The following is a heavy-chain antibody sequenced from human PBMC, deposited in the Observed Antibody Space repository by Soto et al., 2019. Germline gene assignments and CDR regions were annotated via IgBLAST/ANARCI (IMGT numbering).Heavy chain of an antibody. D-gene: IGHD4-17*01. J-gene: IGHJ4*02. CDR2: VYCSGST. Sequence: SETLSLTCTVSGGSVSSSSYYWGWIRQPPGKGLEWVGSVYCSGSTYYNPSLKSRVTVSVDTSKNQFSLHLSSVTAADTAVYYCARHTYGNNRYYFDLWGQGTLVTVSS. CDR1: GGSVSSSSYY. V-gene: IGHV4-39*01. CDR3: ARHTYGNNRYYFDL.